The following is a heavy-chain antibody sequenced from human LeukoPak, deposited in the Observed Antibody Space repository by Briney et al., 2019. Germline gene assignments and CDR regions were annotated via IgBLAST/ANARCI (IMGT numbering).Heavy chain of an antibody. CDR2: INPNSGGT. Sequence: GASVKVSCKASGYTFTGYYMHWVRQAPGQGLESMGWINPNSGGTNYAQKFQGRVTMTRDTSISTAYMELSRLRSDDTAVYYCASINFWNPRPNWFDPWGQGTLVTVSS. J-gene: IGHJ5*02. CDR1: GYTFTGYY. CDR3: ASINFWNPRPNWFDP. D-gene: IGHD3-3*01. V-gene: IGHV1-2*02.